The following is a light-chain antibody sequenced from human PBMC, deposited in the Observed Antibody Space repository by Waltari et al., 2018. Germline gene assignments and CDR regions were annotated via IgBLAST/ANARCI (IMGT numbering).Light chain of an antibody. CDR2: GAS. CDR1: QSISTY. V-gene: IGKV1-39*01. CDR3: QQSYSTPPT. Sequence: DIHVTQSPSSLSTSVGDRVTITCRASQSISTYVNWYQQKPGKAPKLLIYGASTLQSGVPSRFSGSGSGAYFTLTISNLQREDFATYYCQQSYSTPPTFGGGTKVEI. J-gene: IGKJ4*01.